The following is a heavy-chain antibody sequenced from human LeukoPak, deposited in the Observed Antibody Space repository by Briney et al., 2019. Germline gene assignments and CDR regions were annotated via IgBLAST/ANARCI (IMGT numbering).Heavy chain of an antibody. V-gene: IGHV3-7*01. Sequence: GRSLRLSCVASGLSFSTFWMKWVRQTPGKGREWVAIIKKNGSEKIYVGSVRGRFTISTDNAKTSLYLHMNSLRADDTAIYYCAGGTGWLPESWGQGTPVIVSS. D-gene: IGHD5-12*01. CDR1: GLSFSTFW. CDR3: AGGTGWLPES. J-gene: IGHJ5*02. CDR2: IKKNGSEK.